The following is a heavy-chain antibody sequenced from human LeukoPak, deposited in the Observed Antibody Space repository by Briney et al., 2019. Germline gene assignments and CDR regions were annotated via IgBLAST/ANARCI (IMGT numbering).Heavy chain of an antibody. CDR1: GFTFDDYT. V-gene: IGHV3-43*01. CDR2: ISWDGGST. Sequence: GGSLRLSCAASGFTFDDYTMHWVRQAPGKGLEWVSLISWDGGSTYYADSVKGRFTISRDNSKNSLYLQMNSLRTEDTALYYCAKDRRIAARLSGMDVWGQGTTVTVSS. J-gene: IGHJ6*02. D-gene: IGHD6-6*01. CDR3: AKDRRIAARLSGMDV.